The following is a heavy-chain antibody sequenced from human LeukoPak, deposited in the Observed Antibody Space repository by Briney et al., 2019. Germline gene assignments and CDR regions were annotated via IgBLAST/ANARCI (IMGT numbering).Heavy chain of an antibody. V-gene: IGHV5-51*01. CDR2: TYPGDSDT. D-gene: IGHD6-13*01. CDR1: GYSFTNYW. J-gene: IGHJ6*02. Sequence: GESLKISCKGSGYSFTNYWIAWVRQIPGKGLEWMGITYPGDSDTRYRPSFQGQVTISPDKSISTAYLQWSSLEASDTAMYYCARHQGSNYGLDVWGQGTTVTVSS. CDR3: ARHQGSNYGLDV.